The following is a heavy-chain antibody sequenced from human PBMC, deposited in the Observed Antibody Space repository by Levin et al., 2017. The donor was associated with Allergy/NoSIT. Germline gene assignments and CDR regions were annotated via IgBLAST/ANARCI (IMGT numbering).Heavy chain of an antibody. CDR3: ARGRRIVGAANFDY. CDR1: GGSFSGYY. D-gene: IGHD1-26*01. V-gene: IGHV4-34*01. CDR2: INHSGST. Sequence: SQTLSLTCAVYGGSFSGYYWSWIRQPPGKGLEWIGEINHSGSTNYNPSLKSRVTISVDTSKNQFSLKLSSVTAADTAVYYCARGRRIVGAANFDYWGQGTLVTVSS. J-gene: IGHJ4*02.